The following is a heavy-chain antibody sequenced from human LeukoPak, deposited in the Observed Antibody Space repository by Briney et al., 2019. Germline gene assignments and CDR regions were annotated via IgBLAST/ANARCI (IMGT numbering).Heavy chain of an antibody. CDR1: GFTFDDYG. J-gene: IGHJ4*02. V-gene: IGHV3-20*04. Sequence: GGSLRLSCAASGFTFDDYGMSWVGQAPGKGLEWVSGINWNGGSTGYADSVKGRFTISRDNAKNSLYLQMNSLRAEDTALYYCARVVRYCSGGSCYPDYWGQGTLVTVSS. CDR2: INWNGGST. D-gene: IGHD2-15*01. CDR3: ARVVRYCSGGSCYPDY.